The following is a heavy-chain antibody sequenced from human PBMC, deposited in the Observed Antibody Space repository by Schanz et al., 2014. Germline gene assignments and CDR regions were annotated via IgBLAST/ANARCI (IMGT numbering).Heavy chain of an antibody. Sequence: QVQLQQWGAGLLKPSETLSLTCAVYGGSFSGYFWSWTRQSPEKGLEWIGEISHSGRTTYNPSLKSRAPIPVDTSKNQFFLKLSSVTAADTAVYYCARAPTGYGMDVWGQGTTVTVSS. V-gene: IGHV4-34*01. CDR3: ARAPTGYGMDV. CDR1: GGSFSGYF. J-gene: IGHJ6*02. CDR2: ISHSGRT.